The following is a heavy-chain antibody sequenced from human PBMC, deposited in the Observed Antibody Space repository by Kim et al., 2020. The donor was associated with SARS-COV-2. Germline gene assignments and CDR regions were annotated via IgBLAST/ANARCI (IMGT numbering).Heavy chain of an antibody. V-gene: IGHV4-34*01. CDR3: ARASGATLGDFDY. CDR2: INHSGST. Sequence: SETLSLTCAVYGGSFSGYYWSWIRQPPGKGLEWIGEINHSGSTNYNPSLKSRVTISVDTSKNQFSLKLSSVTAADTAVYYCARASGATLGDFDYWGQGTLVTVSS. D-gene: IGHD1-26*01. CDR1: GGSFSGYY. J-gene: IGHJ4*02.